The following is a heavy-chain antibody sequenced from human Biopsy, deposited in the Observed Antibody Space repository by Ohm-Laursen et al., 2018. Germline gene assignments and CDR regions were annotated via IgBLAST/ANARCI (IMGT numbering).Heavy chain of an antibody. Sequence: SETLSLTCPVSGASVNTFDFYWAWIRQPPGKGLEWIGYIFYSGTTKYNPSLQRRVRLSLDTANNQFSLTLRSVSAADTATYYCARAYYYGAGSFYSPWMEVWGQETRVSVS. CDR1: GASVNTFDFY. CDR2: IFYSGTT. V-gene: IGHV4-61*08. CDR3: ARAYYYGAGSFYSPWMEV. D-gene: IGHD3-10*01. J-gene: IGHJ6*02.